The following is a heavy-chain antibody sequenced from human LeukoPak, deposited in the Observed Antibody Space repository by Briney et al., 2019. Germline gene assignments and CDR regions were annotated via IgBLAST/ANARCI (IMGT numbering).Heavy chain of an antibody. J-gene: IGHJ4*02. D-gene: IGHD3-16*01. CDR1: GFTVSSNY. V-gene: IGHV3-66*01. Sequence: SGGSLRLSCAASGFTVSSNYMSWVRQAPGKGLEWVSVIYSGGSRYHADTVKGRFTISRDNSKNTLYLQMNSLRAEDTAVYYCARDVWEKGDFDYWGQGTLVTVSS. CDR3: ARDVWEKGDFDY. CDR2: IYSGGSR.